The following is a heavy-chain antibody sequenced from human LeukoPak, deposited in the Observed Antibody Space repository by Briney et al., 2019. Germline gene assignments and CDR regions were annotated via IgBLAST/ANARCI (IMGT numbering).Heavy chain of an antibody. CDR2: MYYSGST. V-gene: IGHV4-59*01. J-gene: IGHJ4*02. Sequence: SETLSLTCTVSGGSLSNYYWSWSRQPPGEGLEWIGYMYYSGSTNYNPSLKSRVTISVDTSKNQFSLKLTSVTAADTAVYYCTRGNGWYYYWGQGTLVTVSS. D-gene: IGHD6-19*01. CDR1: GGSLSNYY. CDR3: TRGNGWYYY.